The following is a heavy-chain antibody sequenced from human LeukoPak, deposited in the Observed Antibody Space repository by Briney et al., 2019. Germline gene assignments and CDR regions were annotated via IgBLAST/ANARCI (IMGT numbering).Heavy chain of an antibody. V-gene: IGHV3-7*01. CDR2: IKQDGSEK. CDR1: GFTFGSYW. D-gene: IGHD1-26*01. J-gene: IGHJ4*02. CDR3: VIDSWELRGY. Sequence: PGGSLRLSCAASGFTFGSYWMSWVRQAPGKGLEWVANIKQDGSEKYYVDSVKGRFSISRDNAKNSLYLQMNSLRVEDTALYYCVIDSWELRGYWGQGTLVTVSS.